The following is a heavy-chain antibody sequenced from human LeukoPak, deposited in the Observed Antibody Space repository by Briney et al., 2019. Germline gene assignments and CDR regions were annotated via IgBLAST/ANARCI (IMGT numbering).Heavy chain of an antibody. J-gene: IGHJ3*02. CDR2: ISSSSSTI. D-gene: IGHD3-10*01. CDR3: ARDLLLWFGETRDAFDI. Sequence: PGGSLRLSCAASGFTFSSYSMNWVCQAPGKGLEWVSYISSSSSTIYYADSVKGRFTISRDNAKNSLYLQMNSLRDEDAAVYYCARDLLLWFGETRDAFDIWGQGTMVTVSS. V-gene: IGHV3-48*02. CDR1: GFTFSSYS.